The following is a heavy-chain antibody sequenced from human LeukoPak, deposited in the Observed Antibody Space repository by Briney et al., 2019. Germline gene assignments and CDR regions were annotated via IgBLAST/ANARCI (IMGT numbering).Heavy chain of an antibody. V-gene: IGHV5-51*01. J-gene: IGHJ4*02. CDR1: GYSFTSYW. CDR3: ARGGVATYYYDSSGYWTLDY. CDR2: IYPGDSDT. D-gene: IGHD3-22*01. Sequence: KCGESLKISCKGSGYSFTSYWIGWVRQMPGKGLEWMGIIYPGDSDTRYSPSFQGQVTISADKSISTAYLQWSSLKASDTAMYYCARGGVATYYYDSSGYWTLDYWGQGTLVTVSS.